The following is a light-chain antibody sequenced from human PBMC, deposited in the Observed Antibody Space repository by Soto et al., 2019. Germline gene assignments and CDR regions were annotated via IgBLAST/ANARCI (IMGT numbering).Light chain of an antibody. J-gene: IGKJ5*01. V-gene: IGKV1-9*01. CDR1: QDSTKY. CDR3: QSYNTARPT. Sequence: IQLTQSPSSLSASVGDRVTITCRASQDSTKYLAWYQQKPGKAPKLLIYAASSLQSGVPSRFSGGGSGTDFTLTISGLQPEDLATYYCQSYNTARPTFGQGTRLEIK. CDR2: AAS.